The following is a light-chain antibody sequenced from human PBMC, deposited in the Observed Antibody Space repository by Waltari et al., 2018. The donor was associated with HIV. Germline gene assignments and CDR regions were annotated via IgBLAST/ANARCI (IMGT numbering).Light chain of an antibody. V-gene: IGLV1-47*01. CDR1: HSNVGRNY. CDR3: ATWDDSLNGVL. CDR2: RDS. J-gene: IGLJ2*01. Sequence: QSVLTQPPSASEIPGQRVTISCTGGHSNVGRNYVYWYQQVPGTAPKLLVYRDSQRQSGVPDRVTGSKSGTSASLAISGLRSEDEADYYCATWDDSLNGVLFGGGTKLTVL.